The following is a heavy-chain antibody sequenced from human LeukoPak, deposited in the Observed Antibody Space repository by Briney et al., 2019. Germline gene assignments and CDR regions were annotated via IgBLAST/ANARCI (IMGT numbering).Heavy chain of an antibody. J-gene: IGHJ4*02. V-gene: IGHV5-51*01. CDR1: GYSFTSYW. Sequence: GESLKISCKGSGYSFTSYWIGWVRQMPGKGLEWMGIIYPGDSDTRYSPSFQGQVTISADKSISTAYLQWSSLKASDTAMYYCASRAMVRGYYFDYWGQGTLVTVSS. CDR3: ASRAMVRGYYFDY. D-gene: IGHD3-10*01. CDR2: IYPGDSDT.